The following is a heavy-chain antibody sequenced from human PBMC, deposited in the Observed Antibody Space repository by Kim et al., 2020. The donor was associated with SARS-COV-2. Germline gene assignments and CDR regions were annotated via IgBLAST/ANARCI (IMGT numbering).Heavy chain of an antibody. CDR2: ISGSAGST. CDR3: ARVASSRGWFEP. D-gene: IGHD3-3*02. Sequence: GGSLRLSCAASGSTFSSYAMSWVRQAPGKGLEWVSFISGSAGSTYYADSVKGRFTITRDNSENTLYLQRNSLRAEDTAVYYLARVASSRGWFEPWGQGT. CDR1: GSTFSSYA. J-gene: IGHJ5*02. V-gene: IGHV3-23*01.